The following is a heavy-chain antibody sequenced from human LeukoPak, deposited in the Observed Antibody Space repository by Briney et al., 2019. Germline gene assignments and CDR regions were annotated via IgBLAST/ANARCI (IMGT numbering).Heavy chain of an antibody. CDR2: INHSGST. V-gene: IGHV4-34*01. J-gene: IGHJ4*02. CDR3: ASSYPDDILTGHY. CDR1: GGSFSGYY. D-gene: IGHD3-9*01. Sequence: PSETLSFTCAVYGGSFSGYYWSWIRQPPGKGLEWIGEINHSGSTNYNPSLKSRVTISVDTSKNQFSLKPSSVTAADTAVYYCASSYPDDILTGHYWGQGTLVTVSS.